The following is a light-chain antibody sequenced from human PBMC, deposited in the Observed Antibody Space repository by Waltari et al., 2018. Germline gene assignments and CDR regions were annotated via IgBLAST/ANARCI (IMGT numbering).Light chain of an antibody. CDR1: SSNIGDNH. J-gene: IGLJ3*02. CDR3: ASWDDKLNAWV. V-gene: IGLV1-47*01. CDR2: TNN. Sequence: QSVVTQPPSASGTPGQRVTISCSGSSSNIGDNHVYWYQQVPGTAPKLLVHTNNDRPSGVPPRFTGSKSGTSASLAIYGLRSEDEADYYCASWDDKLNAWVIGGGTRLTVL.